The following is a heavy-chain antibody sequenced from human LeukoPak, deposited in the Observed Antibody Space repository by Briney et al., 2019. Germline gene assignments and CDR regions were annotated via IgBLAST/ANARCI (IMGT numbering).Heavy chain of an antibody. D-gene: IGHD3-9*01. Sequence: PSETLSLTCTVSGYSISSGYYWGWIRQPPGKGLEWIGSIYHGGSTYYNPSLKSRVTISVDTSKNQFSLKLSSVTAADTAVYYCARAYYDILTGYYMGYFDYWGQGTLVTVSS. J-gene: IGHJ4*02. CDR2: IYHGGST. V-gene: IGHV4-38-2*02. CDR3: ARAYYDILTGYYMGYFDY. CDR1: GYSISSGYY.